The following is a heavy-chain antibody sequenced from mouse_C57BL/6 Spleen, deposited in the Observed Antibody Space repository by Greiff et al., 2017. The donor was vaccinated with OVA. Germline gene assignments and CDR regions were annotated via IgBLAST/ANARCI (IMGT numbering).Heavy chain of an antibody. CDR1: GYTFTSYW. CDR3: ARRGGSSSFDY. V-gene: IGHV1-69*01. CDR2: IDPSDSYT. Sequence: VQLQQPGAELVMPGASVKLSCKASGYTFTSYWMHWVKQRPGQGLEWIGEIDPSDSYTNYNQKFKGKATLTVDKSSSTAYMQLSSLTSEDSAVYYCARRGGSSSFDYWGQGTTLTVSS. J-gene: IGHJ2*01. D-gene: IGHD1-1*01.